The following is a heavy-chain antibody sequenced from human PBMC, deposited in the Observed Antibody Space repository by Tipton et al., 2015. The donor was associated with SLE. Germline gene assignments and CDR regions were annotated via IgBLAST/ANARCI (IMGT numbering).Heavy chain of an antibody. CDR1: GGPITNHY. Sequence: TLSLTCTVSGGPITNHYWNWNRQPPGKGLEWSGYIHYSGTTHDNPSLKSRVTMSVDMSKNQLSLRLTSVTAADTAVYYCARTLGAIAHTVYDAFDIWGQGKMVTVSS. V-gene: IGHV4-59*11. CDR3: ARTLGAIAHTVYDAFDI. CDR2: IHYSGTT. J-gene: IGHJ3*02. D-gene: IGHD1-26*01.